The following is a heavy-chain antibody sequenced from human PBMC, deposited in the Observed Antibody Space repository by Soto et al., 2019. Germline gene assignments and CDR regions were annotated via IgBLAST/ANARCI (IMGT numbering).Heavy chain of an antibody. CDR1: GFTFSSYA. D-gene: IGHD6-13*01. J-gene: IGHJ4*02. Sequence: GGSLRLSCAASGFTFSSYAMSWVRHAPGKGLEWVSAISGSGGSTYYADSVKGRFTISRDNSKNTLYLQMNSLRAEDTAVYYCAKGIIAAPGSYYFDYWGQGTLVTVSS. CDR3: AKGIIAAPGSYYFDY. V-gene: IGHV3-23*01. CDR2: ISGSGGST.